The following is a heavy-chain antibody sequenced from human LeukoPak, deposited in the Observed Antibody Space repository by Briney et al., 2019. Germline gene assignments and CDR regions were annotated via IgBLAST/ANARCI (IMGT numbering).Heavy chain of an antibody. D-gene: IGHD6-19*01. Sequence: GRSLRLSCAASGFTFDDYAMHWVRQAPGKGLEWVSGISWNSGSIGYADSVKGRFTISRDNAKNSLYLQMNSLRAEDTALYYCAKDMGAGQWLGYYFDYWGQGTLVTVSS. V-gene: IGHV3-9*01. CDR2: ISWNSGSI. J-gene: IGHJ4*02. CDR1: GFTFDDYA. CDR3: AKDMGAGQWLGYYFDY.